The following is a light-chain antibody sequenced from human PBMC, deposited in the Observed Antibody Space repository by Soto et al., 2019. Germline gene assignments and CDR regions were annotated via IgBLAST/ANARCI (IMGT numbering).Light chain of an antibody. CDR2: AAS. Sequence: DIQMTQSPSSLSASVGDRVTITCRASRSISSYLNWYHQKPGQAPKLLIYAASTLQSGVPSRFSGSGSGTDFTLTISSLQPEDFATYYCQQSYSTPLTFGGGTKVEIK. V-gene: IGKV1-39*01. J-gene: IGKJ4*01. CDR1: RSISSY. CDR3: QQSYSTPLT.